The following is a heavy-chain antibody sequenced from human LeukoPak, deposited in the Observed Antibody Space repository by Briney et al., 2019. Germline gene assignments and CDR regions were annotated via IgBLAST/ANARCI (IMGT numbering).Heavy chain of an antibody. CDR2: INPNSDGT. CDR1: GNTFTVYY. Sequence: GASVKVSCKASGNTFTVYYMHWVRQAPGQGLEWMGWINPNSDGTSYAQKFQGRVTMTSDTSISTAYMELSRLRSDDTAVYYCARSLTIFSPGDAFEIWGQGTMVTASS. CDR3: ARSLTIFSPGDAFEI. J-gene: IGHJ3*02. D-gene: IGHD3-9*01. V-gene: IGHV1-2*02.